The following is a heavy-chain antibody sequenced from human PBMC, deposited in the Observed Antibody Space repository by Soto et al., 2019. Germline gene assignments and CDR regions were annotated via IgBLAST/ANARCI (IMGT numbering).Heavy chain of an antibody. V-gene: IGHV4-31*03. D-gene: IGHD3-16*02. CDR3: ARTPLMITFGGVIVKCWFDP. CDR1: GGSISSGGYY. CDR2: IYYSWST. J-gene: IGHJ5*02. Sequence: SETLSLTCTVSGGSISSGGYYWSWIRQHPGKGLEWIGYIYYSWSTYYNPSLKSRVTISVDTSKNQFSLKLSSVTAADTAVYYCARTPLMITFGGVIVKCWFDPWGQGTLVTVSS.